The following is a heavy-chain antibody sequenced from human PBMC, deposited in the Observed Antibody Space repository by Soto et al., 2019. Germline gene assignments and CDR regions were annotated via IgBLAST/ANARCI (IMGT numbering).Heavy chain of an antibody. CDR1: GGSISSDY. V-gene: IGHV4-59*01. CDR3: PRAYGGYADN. Sequence: PSETLSLTCTVSGGSISSDYWSWIRQPPGKGLEWIGYFNNSGATTSTPPLKGQSPIPVTTPKTHSPLKLAPLTPPDPAVFSLPRAYGGYADNWGKGALFTVPS. J-gene: IGHJ4*02. CDR2: FNNSGAT. D-gene: IGHD5-12*01.